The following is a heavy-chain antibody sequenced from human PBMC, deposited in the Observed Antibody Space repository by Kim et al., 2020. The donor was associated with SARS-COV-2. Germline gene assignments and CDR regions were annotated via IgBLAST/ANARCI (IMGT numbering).Heavy chain of an antibody. CDR3: VRVDCSSVSCYGDDYRNYYGMDV. V-gene: IGHV3-49*04. D-gene: IGHD2-2*01. J-gene: IGHJ6*02. CDR1: GFTFREFP. CDR2: IRSTIYGGTT. Sequence: GGSLRLSCLSSGFTFREFPMAWVRQAPGKGLEWIGFIRSTIYGGTTEYAASVRGRFIISRDDSKNIAHLQMNSLKTEDTGVYYCVRVDCSSVSCYGDDYRNYYGMDVCGQGTTVIVSS.